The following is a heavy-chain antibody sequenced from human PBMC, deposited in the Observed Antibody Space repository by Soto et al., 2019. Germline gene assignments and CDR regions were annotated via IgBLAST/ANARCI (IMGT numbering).Heavy chain of an antibody. V-gene: IGHV3-30*18. D-gene: IGHD3-10*01. CDR1: GFTFSSYG. CDR3: AKDSRTGGVDY. CDR2: ISYDGSNK. Sequence: PGGSLRLSCAASGFTFSSYGMHWVRQAPGKGLEWVAVISYDGSNKYYADSVKGRFTISRDNSKNTLYLQMNSLRAEDTAVYYCAKDSRTGGVDYWGQGTLVTVSS. J-gene: IGHJ4*02.